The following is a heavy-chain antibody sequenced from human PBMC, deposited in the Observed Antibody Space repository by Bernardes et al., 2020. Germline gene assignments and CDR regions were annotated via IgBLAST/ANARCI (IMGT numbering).Heavy chain of an antibody. D-gene: IGHD3-22*01. Sequence: SGPTLVKPTQTLTLTCSFSGFSLNTRGVGVAWIRQPPGKALEWLALIYWDDDKRYSPSLKSRLTITRDPSKDQVVLTMTNMDPVDTATYYCAHSPWKYFDSSGYHFDFWGPGTLVTVSS. V-gene: IGHV2-5*02. CDR1: GFSLNTRGVG. CDR3: AHSPWKYFDSSGYHFDF. J-gene: IGHJ4*02. CDR2: IYWDDDK.